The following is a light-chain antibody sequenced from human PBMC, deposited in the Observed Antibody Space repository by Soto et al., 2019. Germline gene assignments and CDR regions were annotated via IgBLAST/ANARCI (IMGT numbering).Light chain of an antibody. CDR1: QDITNH. J-gene: IGKJ3*01. V-gene: IGKV1-33*01. CDR2: DAS. CDR3: QQSHILPRT. Sequence: DIQMTQSPSSLSASVGDRVTITCQASQDITNHLNWYQQKPGKAPKFLIYDASNLGTGVPSRFSGSGSGTDFTFTISSLQPEDVATYFCQQSHILPRTFGPGTKVGIK.